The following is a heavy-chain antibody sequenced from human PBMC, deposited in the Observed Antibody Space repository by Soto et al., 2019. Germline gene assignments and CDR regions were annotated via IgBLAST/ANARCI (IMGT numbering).Heavy chain of an antibody. J-gene: IGHJ6*02. V-gene: IGHV2-5*02. Sequence: QITLKESGPSLVKPTQTLTLTCTFSGFSLSTGGVGVGWIRQPPGKSLEWRALIYWDDDKRYSPSLRSRLTVTKDTSNNQVVLTMTNMDPVDTATYYCAHSRCGGDCLQSSSSHYYYGMDVWGQGTTVTVSS. CDR3: AHSRCGGDCLQSSSSHYYYGMDV. CDR2: IYWDDDK. D-gene: IGHD2-21*02. CDR1: GFSLSTGGVG.